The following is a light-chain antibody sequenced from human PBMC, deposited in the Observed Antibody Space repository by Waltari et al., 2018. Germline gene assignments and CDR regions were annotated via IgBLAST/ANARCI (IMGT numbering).Light chain of an antibody. Sequence: QSVLTQPPSASGAPGQRVTVPCSGSSSHIGSNSVSWYQQVPGTAPKLLSCSNNPRPSGGPDGTSGSTAGASAALAISGLQCEGESDYCCASWDDRLRGVVFGGGTMLTVL. CDR2: SNN. CDR1: SSHIGSNS. CDR3: ASWDDRLRGVV. J-gene: IGLJ3*02. V-gene: IGLV1-44*01.